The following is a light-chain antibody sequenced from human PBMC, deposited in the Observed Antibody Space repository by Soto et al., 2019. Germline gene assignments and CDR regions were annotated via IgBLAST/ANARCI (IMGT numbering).Light chain of an antibody. CDR3: QQYNNWSWT. CDR1: QRVSSN. Sequence: EIAMTQSPATLSVSPGERATLSCRASQRVSSNLAWYQQKPGQAPRLLIYGVSTRATGIPARFSGSGSGTEFTLTISSLQSEDFAAYYCQQYNNWSWTFGQGTKVEIK. V-gene: IGKV3-15*01. CDR2: GVS. J-gene: IGKJ1*01.